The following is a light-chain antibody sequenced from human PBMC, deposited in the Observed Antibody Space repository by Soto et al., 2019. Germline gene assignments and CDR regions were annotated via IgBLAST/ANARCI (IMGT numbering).Light chain of an antibody. Sequence: EIVLTQSPGTLSLSPGERATLSCRASQSVSSNHLAWYQQKPGRAPKLLIYGSSSRATGIPDRISGSGSGTDFTLTISRLEPEDFAMYFCHLYGGSPPHTFGQGTKVEIK. CDR3: HLYGGSPPHT. V-gene: IGKV3-20*01. J-gene: IGKJ2*01. CDR2: GSS. CDR1: QSVSSNH.